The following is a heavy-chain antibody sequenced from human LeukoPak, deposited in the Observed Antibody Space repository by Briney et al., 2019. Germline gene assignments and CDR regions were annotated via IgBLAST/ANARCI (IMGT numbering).Heavy chain of an antibody. CDR2: IHLNGGEK. V-gene: IGHV3-7*01. Sequence: GGSLRLSCAVSGFTFSDYWMNWVRQAPGKGLEWVASIHLNGGEKSYVDSVKGRFTISRDNPKNSLYLQMSSLRAEDTGVYYCARDGAAAGLYFDLWGKGTLVTVSS. J-gene: IGHJ4*01. CDR3: ARDGAAAGLYFDL. D-gene: IGHD6-13*01. CDR1: GFTFSDYW.